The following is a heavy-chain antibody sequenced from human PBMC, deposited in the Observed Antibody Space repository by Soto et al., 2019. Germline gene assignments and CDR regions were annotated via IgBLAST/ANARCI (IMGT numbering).Heavy chain of an antibody. Sequence: SETLSLTCAVSGGSLSGYYWNWIRPAPGRGLEWIGEINNSGGTNYNPSLKSRLIISMDTAKNQFYLNLTSMTAADTAIYYCARYPAFCSNGINCPPGPWGQGTQVTVSS. V-gene: IGHV4-34*10. CDR3: ARYPAFCSNGINCPPGP. J-gene: IGHJ5*02. D-gene: IGHD2-8*01. CDR1: GGSLSGYY. CDR2: INNSGGT.